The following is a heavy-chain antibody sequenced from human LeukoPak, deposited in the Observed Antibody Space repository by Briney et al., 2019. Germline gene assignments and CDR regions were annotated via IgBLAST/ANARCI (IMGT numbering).Heavy chain of an antibody. V-gene: IGHV3-11*06. J-gene: IGHJ4*02. CDR3: ARGARDGYNLDY. Sequence: KPGGSLRLSCAASGFTFSDYYMTWIRQAPGKGLEWVSYIGDRTTYTNYADSVKGRFTISRDNADNSVYLQMTSLRAEDTAVYYCARGARDGYNLDYWGQGTLVTVSS. CDR1: GFTFSDYY. CDR2: IGDRTTYT. D-gene: IGHD5-24*01.